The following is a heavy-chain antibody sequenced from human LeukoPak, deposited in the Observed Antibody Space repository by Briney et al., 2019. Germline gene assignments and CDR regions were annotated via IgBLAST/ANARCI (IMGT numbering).Heavy chain of an antibody. CDR3: ARGLRAVAGTGSDY. CDR2: INHSGST. CDR1: GGSFSGYY. J-gene: IGHJ4*02. D-gene: IGHD6-19*01. V-gene: IGHV4-34*01. Sequence: SETLSLTCAVYGGSFSGYYWSWIRQPPRKGLEWVGEINHSGSTNYNPSLKSRVTISVDTSKNQFSLKLSSVTAADTAVYYCARGLRAVAGTGSDYWGQGTLVTVSS.